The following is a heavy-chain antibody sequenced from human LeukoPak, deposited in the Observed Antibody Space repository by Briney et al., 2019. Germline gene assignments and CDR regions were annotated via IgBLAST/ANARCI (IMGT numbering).Heavy chain of an antibody. CDR3: ASSRRGTTFSGYYMDV. CDR1: GFTVSSNY. Sequence: PGGSLRLSCAASGFTVSSNYMSWVRQAPGKGLEWVSVIYSGGSTYYVDSVKGRFTISRDNSKNTLYLQMNSLRAEDTAVYYCASSRRGTTFSGYYMDVWGKGTTVTVSS. CDR2: IYSGGST. V-gene: IGHV3-53*01. J-gene: IGHJ6*03. D-gene: IGHD3-16*01.